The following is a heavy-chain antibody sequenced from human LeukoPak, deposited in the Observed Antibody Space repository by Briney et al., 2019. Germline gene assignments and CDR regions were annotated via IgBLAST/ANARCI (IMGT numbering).Heavy chain of an antibody. Sequence: GGSLRLSCAASGFTVSSNYMSWVRQAPGKGLEWVSVIYSGGSTYYADSVKGRFTISRDNSKNTLYLQMNSLRAEDTAVYYCARGWLAETTVVTPYNYWGQGTLVTVSS. CDR2: IYSGGST. CDR1: GFTVSSNY. D-gene: IGHD4-23*01. J-gene: IGHJ4*02. CDR3: ARGWLAETTVVTPYNY. V-gene: IGHV3-53*01.